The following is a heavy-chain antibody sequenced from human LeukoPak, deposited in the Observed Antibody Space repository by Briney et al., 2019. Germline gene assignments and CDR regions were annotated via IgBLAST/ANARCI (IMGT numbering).Heavy chain of an antibody. D-gene: IGHD6-19*01. CDR2: VYPDDSDT. J-gene: IGHJ4*02. CDR1: GYSFSGYW. V-gene: IGHV5-51*01. CDR3: ARVGGIAVADHFDY. Sequence: GESLKISCKGSGYSFSGYWIGWVRQMPGKGLEWMGIVYPDDSDTRYSPSFQGQVTISADKSNTTAYLHWSSLKASDTAMYYCARVGGIAVADHFDYWGQGTLVTVSS.